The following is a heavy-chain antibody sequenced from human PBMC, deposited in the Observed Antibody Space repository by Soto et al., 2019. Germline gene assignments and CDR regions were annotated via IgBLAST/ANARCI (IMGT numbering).Heavy chain of an antibody. D-gene: IGHD6-13*01. CDR2: ISSSGGST. CDR1: GFSFSSFA. V-gene: IGHV3-23*01. J-gene: IGHJ4*02. Sequence: PGGSLRLSCAASGFSFSSFAMSWVRQPPGKGLEWVSGISSSGGSTYYADSVKGRFIISRDNSKNTLFLQMNSLRAEDTALYYCAKGMGPAPGPSAAYWGQGTLVTVSP. CDR3: AKGMGPAPGPSAAY.